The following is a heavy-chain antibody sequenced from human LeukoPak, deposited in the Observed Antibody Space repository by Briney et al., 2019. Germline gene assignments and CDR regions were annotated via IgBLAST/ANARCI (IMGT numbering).Heavy chain of an antibody. D-gene: IGHD5-12*01. CDR2: IYYSGST. CDR1: GGSISSGGYS. CDR3: ARDCHGGYDPEGFDY. V-gene: IGHV4-31*03. J-gene: IGHJ4*02. Sequence: SQTLSLTCTVSGGSISSGGYSWSWIRQHPGKGLEWIGYIYYSGSTYYSPSLKSRVTISVDTSKNQFSLKLTSVTAADTAVYYCARDCHGGYDPEGFDYWGQGTLVTVSS.